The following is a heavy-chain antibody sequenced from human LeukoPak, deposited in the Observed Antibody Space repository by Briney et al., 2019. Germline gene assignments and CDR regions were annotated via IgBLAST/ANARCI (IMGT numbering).Heavy chain of an antibody. CDR3: ARDHGLPGIAAAGTVGY. V-gene: IGHV3-30*03. D-gene: IGHD6-13*01. J-gene: IGHJ4*02. CDR2: ISYDGSNK. CDR1: GFTFSSYS. Sequence: GGSLRLSCAASGFTFSSYSMNWVRQAPGKGLEWVAVISYDGSNKYYADSVKGRFTISRDNSKNTLYLQMNSLRAEDTAVYYCARDHGLPGIAAAGTVGYWGQGTLVTVSS.